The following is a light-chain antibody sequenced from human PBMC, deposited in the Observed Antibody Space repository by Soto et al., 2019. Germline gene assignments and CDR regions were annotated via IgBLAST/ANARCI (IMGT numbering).Light chain of an antibody. CDR1: NSNIGSNT. CDR3: AAWDDSLNGRV. V-gene: IGLV1-44*01. CDR2: YDN. J-gene: IGLJ1*01. Sequence: QSVLTQPPSASGTPGQRVTISCSGSNSNIGSNTVNWYQQLPGTAPKLLIYYDNLRPSGVPDRISVSKSGTSASLAISGLQSGDEADYYCAAWDDSLNGRVFGTGTKVTVL.